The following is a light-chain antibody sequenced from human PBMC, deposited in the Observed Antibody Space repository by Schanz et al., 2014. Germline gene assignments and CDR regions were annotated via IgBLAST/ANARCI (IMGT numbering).Light chain of an antibody. CDR1: SSNIGAGFD. Sequence: QSVLTQPPSVSGAPGQRVTISCTGSSSNIGAGFDVHWYKQLPGTAPKLLIYTNTNRPSGVPDRFSGSKSGTSASLAITGLQAEDEADYYCQSYDSSLSGLFWVFGGGTKLTVL. V-gene: IGLV1-40*01. CDR3: QSYDSSLSGLFWV. J-gene: IGLJ3*02. CDR2: TNT.